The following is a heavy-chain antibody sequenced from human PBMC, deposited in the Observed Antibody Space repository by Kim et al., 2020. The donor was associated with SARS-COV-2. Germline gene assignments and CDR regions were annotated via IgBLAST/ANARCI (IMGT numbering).Heavy chain of an antibody. J-gene: IGHJ4*02. CDR3: ATDTAAVTFDY. V-gene: IGHV1-24*01. D-gene: IGHD4-17*01. Sequence: TIYAQKFQGRVTMTEDTSTDTAYMELSSLRSEDTAVYYCATDTAAVTFDYWGQGTLVTVSS. CDR2: T.